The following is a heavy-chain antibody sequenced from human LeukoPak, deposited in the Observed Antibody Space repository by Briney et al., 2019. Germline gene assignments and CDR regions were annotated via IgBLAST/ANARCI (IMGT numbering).Heavy chain of an antibody. V-gene: IGHV4-30-2*01. Sequence: PSETLSLTCAVSGGSISSGGYSWSWIRQPPGKGLEWIGYIYHSGSTYYNPSLKSRVTISVDRSKNQFSLKLSSVTAADTAVYYCAREHSGYPEWFDPWGQGTLVTVSS. CDR3: AREHSGYPEWFDP. CDR1: GGSISSGGYS. J-gene: IGHJ5*02. D-gene: IGHD5-12*01. CDR2: IYHSGST.